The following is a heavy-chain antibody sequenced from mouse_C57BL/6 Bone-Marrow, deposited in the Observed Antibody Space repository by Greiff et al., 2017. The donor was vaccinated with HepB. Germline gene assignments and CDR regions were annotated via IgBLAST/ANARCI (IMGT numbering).Heavy chain of an antibody. J-gene: IGHJ2*01. CDR2: INTGGTYT. CDR1: GFTFSTSG. Sequence: EVMLVESGGDLVKPGGSLKLSCVASGFTFSTSGMSWVRQTPDKRLEWVATINTGGTYTYSPDSVKGRFTISKDTAKDTLFLQMSSLKSEDTAIYYCVRDRFDYYFDFWVQGTTLTVSS. CDR3: VRDRFDYYFDF. V-gene: IGHV5-6*01. D-gene: IGHD2-14*01.